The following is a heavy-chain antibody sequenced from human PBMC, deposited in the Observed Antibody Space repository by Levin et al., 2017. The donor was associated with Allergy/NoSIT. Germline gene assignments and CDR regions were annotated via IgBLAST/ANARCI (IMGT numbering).Heavy chain of an antibody. CDR2: IYYSGST. J-gene: IGHJ4*02. V-gene: IGHV4-59*08. D-gene: IGHD3-10*01. CDR1: GGSISSYY. Sequence: ESLKISCTVSGGSISSYYWSWIRQPPGKGLEWIGYIYYSGSTNYNPSLKSRVTISVDTSKNQFSLKLSSVTAADTAVYYCARHLGRGYDYWGQGTLVTVSS. CDR3: ARHLGRGYDY.